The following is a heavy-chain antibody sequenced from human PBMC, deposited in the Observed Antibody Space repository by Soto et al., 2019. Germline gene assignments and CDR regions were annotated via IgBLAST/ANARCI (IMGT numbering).Heavy chain of an antibody. V-gene: IGHV3-30*18. CDR2: IAYDGNEK. J-gene: IGHJ6*02. Sequence: QVQLVGSGGGVVQPGTSLRLSCAASGFTFKTHAMHWVRQAPGKGLEWMAVIAYDGNEKFYADSVKGRFTISRDNSKNALYLQINTLRNEDTAAYYCGKDVGDYVPYYYGVDVWGQGTTVTVSS. D-gene: IGHD1-26*01. CDR3: GKDVGDYVPYYYGVDV. CDR1: GFTFKTHA.